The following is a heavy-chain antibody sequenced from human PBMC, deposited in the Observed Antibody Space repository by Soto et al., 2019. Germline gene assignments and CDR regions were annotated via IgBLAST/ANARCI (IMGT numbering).Heavy chain of an antibody. D-gene: IGHD3-22*01. Sequence: GGSLRLSCAASGFTFSSYGMHWVRQAPGKGPEWVAVISYDGSNKYYADSVKGRFTISRDNSKNTLYMQMNSLRAEDTAVYYCAKDAGYDSSAPDAFDIWGQGTMVTV. J-gene: IGHJ3*02. CDR3: AKDAGYDSSAPDAFDI. CDR2: ISYDGSNK. V-gene: IGHV3-30*18. CDR1: GFTFSSYG.